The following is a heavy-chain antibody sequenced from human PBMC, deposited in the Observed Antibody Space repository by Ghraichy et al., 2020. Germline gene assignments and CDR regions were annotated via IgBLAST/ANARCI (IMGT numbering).Heavy chain of an antibody. J-gene: IGHJ6*02. D-gene: IGHD3-10*01. Sequence: GGSLRLSCAASGFTVSSNYMSWVRQAPGKGLEWVSVIYSGGSTYYADSVKGRFTISRDNSKNTLYLQMNSLRAEDTAVYYCARWLTAYYGMDVWGQGTTVTVSS. CDR3: ARWLTAYYGMDV. CDR1: GFTVSSNY. CDR2: IYSGGST. V-gene: IGHV3-66*01.